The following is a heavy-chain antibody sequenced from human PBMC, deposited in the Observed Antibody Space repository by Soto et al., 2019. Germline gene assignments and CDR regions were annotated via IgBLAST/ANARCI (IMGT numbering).Heavy chain of an antibody. CDR1: GFTFSSYW. CDR2: IKQDGSEK. J-gene: IGHJ6*03. CDR3: ARDPGELVGDYYYYMDV. V-gene: IGHV3-7*01. D-gene: IGHD6-6*01. Sequence: GGSLRLSCAASGFTFSSYWMSWVRQAPGKGLEWVANIKQDGSEKYYVDSVKGQFTISRDNAKNSLYLQMNSLRAEDTAVYYCARDPGELVGDYYYYMDVWGKGTTVTVSS.